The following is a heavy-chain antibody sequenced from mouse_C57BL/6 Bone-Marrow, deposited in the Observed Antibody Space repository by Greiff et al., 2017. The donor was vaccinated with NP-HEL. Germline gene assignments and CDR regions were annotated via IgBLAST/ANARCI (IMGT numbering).Heavy chain of an antibody. V-gene: IGHV14-4*01. D-gene: IGHD1-1*01. J-gene: IGHJ1*01. CDR3: TTWATTVVATRYCDV. Sequence: VQLQQSGAELVRPGASVKLSCTASGFNIKDDYMHWVKQRPEQGLEWIGWIDPENGDTEYASKFQGKATITADTSSNTAYLQLSSLTSEDTAVYYCTTWATTVVATRYCDVWGAGTTVTVSS. CDR2: IDPENGDT. CDR1: GFNIKDDY.